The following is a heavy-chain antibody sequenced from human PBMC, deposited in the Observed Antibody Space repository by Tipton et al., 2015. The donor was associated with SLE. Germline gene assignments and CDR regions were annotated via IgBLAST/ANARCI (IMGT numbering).Heavy chain of an antibody. D-gene: IGHD6-13*01. CDR2: ISYDASKK. Sequence: AVSGFMFSDYGMHWVRQAPGKGLEWVAVISYDASKKYYADSVKGRFTVSRDNSKNTLYLQMNSLRAEDTAVYYCSKALYDSSWYFLDFWGQGTLVTVSS. V-gene: IGHV3-30*18. CDR1: GFMFSDYG. CDR3: SKALYDSSWYFLDF. J-gene: IGHJ4*02.